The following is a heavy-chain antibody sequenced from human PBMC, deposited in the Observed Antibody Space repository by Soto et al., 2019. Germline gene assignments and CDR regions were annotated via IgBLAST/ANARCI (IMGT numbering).Heavy chain of an antibody. CDR3: ARDRYGLDV. Sequence: SETLSLTCTVSGGSISGFYWSWIRQPPGKGLEWIGYIYYSGSTNYNPSLESRVTISVDTSKNQFSLKLTSLSAADTAVYFCARDRYGLDVRGQGTTVTVSS. CDR2: IYYSGST. J-gene: IGHJ6*02. V-gene: IGHV4-59*12. CDR1: GGSISGFY.